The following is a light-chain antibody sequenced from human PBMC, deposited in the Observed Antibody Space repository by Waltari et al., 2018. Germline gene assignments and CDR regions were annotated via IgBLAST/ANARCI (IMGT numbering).Light chain of an antibody. V-gene: IGKV3-11*01. CDR3: QQRYNFGT. Sequence: EIVLTQSPATLSLSPGERATLSCRASQSVSSHLAWYQQKPGQAPRLLIYDASSRAPGIPARFSGSGSGTDFTLTISSLEPEDFAVYYCQQRYNFGTFGQGTKLEIK. J-gene: IGKJ2*02. CDR2: DAS. CDR1: QSVSSH.